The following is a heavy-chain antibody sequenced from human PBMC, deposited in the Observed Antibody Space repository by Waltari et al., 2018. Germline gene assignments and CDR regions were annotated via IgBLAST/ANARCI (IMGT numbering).Heavy chain of an antibody. CDR2: IRSSGSTI. CDR1: GFTFSDYY. J-gene: IGHJ4*02. Sequence: QVQLVESGGGLVKPGGSLRLSCAASGFTFSDYYMRWIRQAPGKGRGWVSYIRSSGSTIYYADSTKGRFTISRDNAKNSVYLQMNSLRAEDTAVYYCASLPLRYYFDYWGLGTLVTVSS. D-gene: IGHD5-12*01. CDR3: ASLPLRYYFDY. V-gene: IGHV3-11*01.